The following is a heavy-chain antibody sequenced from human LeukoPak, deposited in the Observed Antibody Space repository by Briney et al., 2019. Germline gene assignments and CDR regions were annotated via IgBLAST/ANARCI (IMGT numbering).Heavy chain of an antibody. CDR2: INHSGST. CDR1: VGSFSGYY. Sequence: SETLSLTCAVYVGSFSGYYWSWIRQPPGKGLEWIGEINHSGSTNYNPSLKSRVTISVDTSKNQFSLKLSSVTAADTAVYYCARGGGSSTSCYFCYYYGMDVWGKGTTVTVSS. D-gene: IGHD2-2*01. CDR3: ARGGGSSTSCYFCYYYGMDV. J-gene: IGHJ6*04. V-gene: IGHV4-34*01.